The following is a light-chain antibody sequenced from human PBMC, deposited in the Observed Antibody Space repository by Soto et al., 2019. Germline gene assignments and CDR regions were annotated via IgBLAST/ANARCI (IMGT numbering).Light chain of an antibody. CDR3: QHRSNWPMYT. CDR1: QSVSSY. V-gene: IGKV3-11*01. J-gene: IGKJ5*01. Sequence: EIVLTQSPATLSLSPGARATLSCRASQSVSSYLAWYPQKPGQAPRLLIYDTSNRATGIPARFSGSGSGTDCTLTIGSLEPEDFAVYYCQHRSNWPMYTFGQVTRLEIK. CDR2: DTS.